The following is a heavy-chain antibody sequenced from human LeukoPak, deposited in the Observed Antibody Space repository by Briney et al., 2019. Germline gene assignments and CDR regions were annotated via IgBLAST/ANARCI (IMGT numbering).Heavy chain of an antibody. V-gene: IGHV3-15*01. CDR1: GLTFSNAW. Sequence: GGSLRLSCAASGLTFSNAWMSWVRQAPGKGLEWVGRIKSKTDGGTADYAAPVKGRFTISRDDSKNTLYLQMNSLKTEDTAVYYCTTGRGYSGYDFDYWGQGTLVTVSS. D-gene: IGHD5-12*01. CDR2: IKSKTDGGTA. J-gene: IGHJ4*02. CDR3: TTGRGYSGYDFDY.